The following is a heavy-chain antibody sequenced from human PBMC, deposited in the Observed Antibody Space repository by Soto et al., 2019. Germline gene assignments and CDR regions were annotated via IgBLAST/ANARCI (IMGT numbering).Heavy chain of an antibody. J-gene: IGHJ5*02. D-gene: IGHD1-26*01. CDR3: ARDGSYEADNWFDP. CDR2: IYYSGST. CDR1: GGSISSYY. Sequence: SETLSLTCPVSGGSISSYYWSWIRQPPGKGLEWIGYIYYSGSTNYNPSLKSRVTISVDTSKNQFSLKLSSVTAADTAVYYCARDGSYEADNWFDPWGQGTLVTVSS. V-gene: IGHV4-59*01.